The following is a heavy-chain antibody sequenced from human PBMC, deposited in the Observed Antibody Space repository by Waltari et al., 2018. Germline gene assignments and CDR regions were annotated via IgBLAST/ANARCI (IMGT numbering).Heavy chain of an antibody. D-gene: IGHD3-3*01. V-gene: IGHV4-39*01. J-gene: IGHJ5*02. CDR1: GVSINTSDHY. CDR2: FYHRAKT. CDR3: ARHGYDFWTAPPGDP. Sequence: QLQLQESGPGLVKPSETLSLTCTVSGVSINTSDHYCGWVTQPPGQGLEWIGCFYHRAKTYYNPALRSGLTMSVDTSKNQFSLKLTSVTAADTAVYYCARHGYDFWTAPPGDPWGQGTLVTVSS.